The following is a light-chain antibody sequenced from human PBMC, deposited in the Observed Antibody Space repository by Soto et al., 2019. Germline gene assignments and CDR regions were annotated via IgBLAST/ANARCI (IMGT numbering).Light chain of an antibody. J-gene: IGLJ1*01. CDR1: SSDVGGYNY. CDR3: CSYTTSSTYV. V-gene: IGLV2-14*03. CDR2: DVI. Sequence: QSVLTQPASVSGPPGQSIAISCTGTSSDVGGYNYVSWYQQHPGKAPKLMIYDVINRPSGVSNRFSGSKSGNTASLTISGLQAEDEADYYCCSYTTSSTYVFGTGTKVTVL.